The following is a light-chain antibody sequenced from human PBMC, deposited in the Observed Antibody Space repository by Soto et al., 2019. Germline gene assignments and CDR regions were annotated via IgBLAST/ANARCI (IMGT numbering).Light chain of an antibody. CDR3: QQFNSDPFT. Sequence: IQLTQSPSFLSASVGDRVTITCRASQGITNALAWYQQKPGKAPKLLIYAASSLQRGVPSTFSGSGFGTEFTLTISSLQPEDFATYFCQQFNSDPFTFGPGTTVDLK. J-gene: IGKJ3*01. CDR1: QGITNA. CDR2: AAS. V-gene: IGKV1-9*01.